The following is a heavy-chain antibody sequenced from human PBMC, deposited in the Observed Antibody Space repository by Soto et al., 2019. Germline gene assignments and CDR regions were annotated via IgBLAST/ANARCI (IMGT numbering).Heavy chain of an antibody. CDR1: GGTFSSYA. CDR2: IIPIFGTA. J-gene: IGHJ3*02. V-gene: IGHV1-69*13. CDR3: ARGQPLYDYVWGSYSSDALDI. Sequence: ASVKVSCKASGGTFSSYAISWVRQAPGQGLEWMGGIIPIFGTANYAQKFQGRVTITADESTSTAYMELSSLRSEDTAVYYCARGQPLYDYVWGSYSSDALDICGQGTMLTVSS. D-gene: IGHD3-16*02.